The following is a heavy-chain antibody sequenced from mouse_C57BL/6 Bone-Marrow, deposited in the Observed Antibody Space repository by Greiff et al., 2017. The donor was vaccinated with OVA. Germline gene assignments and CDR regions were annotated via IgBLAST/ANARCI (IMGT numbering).Heavy chain of an antibody. CDR3: TTNGLYFDV. V-gene: IGHV14-4*01. Sequence: EVQLQQSGAELVRPGASVKLSCTASGFNIKDDYMHWVKQRPEQGLEWIGWIDPENGDTESASKFQGKATITADTSSNTAYLQLSSLTSEDTAVYYCTTNGLYFDVWGTGTTVTVSS. J-gene: IGHJ1*03. D-gene: IGHD2-2*01. CDR2: IDPENGDT. CDR1: GFNIKDDY.